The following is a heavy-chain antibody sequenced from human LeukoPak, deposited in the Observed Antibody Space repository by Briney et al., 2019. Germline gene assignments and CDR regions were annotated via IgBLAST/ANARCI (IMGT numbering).Heavy chain of an antibody. CDR3: ARDSLPYYDILTGYYFSYWFDP. V-gene: IGHV1-46*01. J-gene: IGHJ5*02. CDR2: INPSGGST. Sequence: GASVKVSCKASGYTFTSYYMHWVRQAPGQGLEWMGIINPSGGSTSYAQKFQGRVTMTRDTSISTAYMELSRLRSDDTAVYYCARDSLPYYDILTGYYFSYWFDPWGQGTLVTVSS. CDR1: GYTFTSYY. D-gene: IGHD3-9*01.